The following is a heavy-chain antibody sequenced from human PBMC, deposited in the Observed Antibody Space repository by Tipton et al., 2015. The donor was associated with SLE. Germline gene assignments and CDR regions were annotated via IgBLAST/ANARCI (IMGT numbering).Heavy chain of an antibody. Sequence: SLRLSCTASSFTFSSYWMHWVRQVPGRGLVWVSRMNSDGSNIFYSDSVKGRFTISRDNAKNTVYLQMNSLRAEDTAVYYCVREGDTAFDYWGQGTLVTVSS. CDR1: SFTFSSYW. J-gene: IGHJ4*02. D-gene: IGHD5-18*01. V-gene: IGHV3-74*01. CDR3: VREGDTAFDY. CDR2: MNSDGSNI.